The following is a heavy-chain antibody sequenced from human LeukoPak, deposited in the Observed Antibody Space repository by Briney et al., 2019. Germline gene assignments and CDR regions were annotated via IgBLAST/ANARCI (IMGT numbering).Heavy chain of an antibody. CDR2: IKQDGSER. J-gene: IGHJ4*02. CDR1: GFTFDDYA. CDR3: ARDGGHSTDFDY. D-gene: IGHD2/OR15-2a*01. Sequence: PGGSLRLSCAASGFTFDDYAMHWVRQAPGKGPEWVANIKQDGSERYYVDSVKGRFTISRDNARNSLYLQMNSLRAEDTAVYYCARDGGHSTDFDYWGQGTLVTVSS. V-gene: IGHV3-7*01.